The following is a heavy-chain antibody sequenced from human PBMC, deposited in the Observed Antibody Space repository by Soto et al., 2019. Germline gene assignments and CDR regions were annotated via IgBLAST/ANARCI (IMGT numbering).Heavy chain of an antibody. J-gene: IGHJ6*03. CDR2: ISYDGSNK. CDR1: GFTFSSYG. D-gene: IGHD4-4*01. CDR3: AKDVGAHDYSKEGGFYYMDV. Sequence: QVQLVESGGGVVLPGRSLRLSCAASGFTFSSYGMHWVRQAPGKGLEWVAVISYDGSNKYYADSVKGRFTISRDNSKNTLYLQMNSLRAEETAVYYCAKDVGAHDYSKEGGFYYMDVWGKGTTVTVSS. V-gene: IGHV3-30*18.